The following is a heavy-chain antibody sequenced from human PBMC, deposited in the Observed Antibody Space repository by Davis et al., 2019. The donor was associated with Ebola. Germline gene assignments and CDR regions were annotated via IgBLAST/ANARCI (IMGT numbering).Heavy chain of an antibody. V-gene: IGHV4-31*03. CDR2: ISYSGST. D-gene: IGHD2-15*01. J-gene: IGHJ4*02. CDR1: GGSISSGGYY. CDR3: ARHPALYY. Sequence: MPSETLSLTCTVSGGSISSGGYYWSWIRQHPEKGLEWLGYISYSGSTYYNPSLKSRVTISVDTSKSQFSLKLSSVTAADTAVYFCARHPALYYWGQGTLVTVSS.